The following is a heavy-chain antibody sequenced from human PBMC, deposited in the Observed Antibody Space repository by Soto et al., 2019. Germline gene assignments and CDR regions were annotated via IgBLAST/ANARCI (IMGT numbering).Heavy chain of an antibody. J-gene: IGHJ4*02. Sequence: KVSCKASGGTFSSYSINWVRQAPGQGLEWMGRITPILGIANYAQKFQGRVTITADESTSTAYMELSSLRSEDTAVYYCARYSSGWYNWGQGTLVTVSS. CDR1: GGTFSSYS. CDR3: ARYSSGWYN. CDR2: ITPILGIA. D-gene: IGHD6-19*01. V-gene: IGHV1-69*02.